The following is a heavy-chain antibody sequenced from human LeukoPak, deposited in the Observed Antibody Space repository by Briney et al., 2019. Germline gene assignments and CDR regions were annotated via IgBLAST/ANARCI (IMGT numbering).Heavy chain of an antibody. CDR1: GYTFTSYY. D-gene: IGHD6-13*01. CDR3: ARGYSSSWYEDYFDY. V-gene: IGHV1-46*01. CDR2: INPSGGST. J-gene: IGHJ4*02. Sequence: ASVKVSCKASGYTFTSYYMHWVRQAPGQGLEWMGIINPSGGSTSYAQKFQGRVTMTRDMSTSTVYMELSSLRSEDTAVYYCARGYSSSWYEDYFDYWGQGTLVTVSS.